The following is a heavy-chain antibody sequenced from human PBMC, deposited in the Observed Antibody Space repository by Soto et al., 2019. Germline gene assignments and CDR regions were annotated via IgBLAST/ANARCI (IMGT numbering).Heavy chain of an antibody. CDR2: ISYDGSNK. CDR1: GFTFSSYA. CDR3: ARGSEPYYYDSSGYSPVFDY. J-gene: IGHJ4*02. D-gene: IGHD3-22*01. V-gene: IGHV3-30-3*01. Sequence: GGSLRLSCAASGFTFSSYAMHWVRQAPGKGLEWVAVISYDGSNKYYADSVKGRFTISRDNSKNTLYLQMNSLRAEDTAVYYWARGSEPYYYDSSGYSPVFDYWGQGTLVTVSS.